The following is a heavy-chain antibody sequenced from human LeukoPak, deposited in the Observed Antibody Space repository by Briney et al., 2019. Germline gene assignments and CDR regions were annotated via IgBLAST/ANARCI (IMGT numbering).Heavy chain of an antibody. V-gene: IGHV3-66*01. J-gene: IGHJ4*02. CDR2: IYSGGST. Sequence: GGSLRLSCAASGFTVSSNYMSWVRQAPGKGLEWVSVIYSGGSTYYADSVKGRFTMSRDDSKNTLYLQMSGLRAEDTAVYYCARFGGGGSRSQLGYGGQGTLVTVSS. CDR1: GFTVSSNY. CDR3: ARFGGGGSRSQLGY. D-gene: IGHD2-21*01.